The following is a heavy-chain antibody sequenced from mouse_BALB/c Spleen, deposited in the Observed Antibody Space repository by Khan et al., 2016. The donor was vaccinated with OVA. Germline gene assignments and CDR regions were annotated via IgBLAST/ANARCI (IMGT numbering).Heavy chain of an antibody. V-gene: IGHV1S29*02. J-gene: IGHJ3*01. CDR2: FFPNSGGS. CDR1: GYTFTDYN. CDR3: VRSGYGSFAF. Sequence: VQLQQPGPEVVKPGASVKISCKAPGYTFTDYNMDWLKQRHGKSLEWIGYFFPNSGGSGYNQKFKTKATLTVDISSNTAYMDLRSLTSEDSAVYYCVRSGYGSFAFWGQGTLVTVSA. D-gene: IGHD1-2*01.